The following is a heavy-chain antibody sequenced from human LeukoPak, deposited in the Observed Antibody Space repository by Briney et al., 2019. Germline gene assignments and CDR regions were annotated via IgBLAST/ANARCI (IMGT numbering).Heavy chain of an antibody. CDR2: IYSGGST. J-gene: IGHJ3*02. V-gene: IGHV3-53*01. Sequence: GGSVRLSCTASGFIASSNYMSWVRQAPGKGLEWVSLIYSGGSTYYADSVKGRFTISRDNSKNTLYLQMNSLRAEDTAIYYCVKGGGGSCYSAFDIWGQGTMVTVSS. D-gene: IGHD2-15*01. CDR1: GFIASSNY. CDR3: VKGGGGSCYSAFDI.